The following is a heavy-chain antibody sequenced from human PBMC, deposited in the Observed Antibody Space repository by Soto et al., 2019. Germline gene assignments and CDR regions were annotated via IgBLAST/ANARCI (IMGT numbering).Heavy chain of an antibody. J-gene: IGHJ4*02. V-gene: IGHV3-30*18. D-gene: IGHD2-15*01. CDR2: ISYDGSNK. CDR1: VFTFSSYG. CDR3: AKGGVVVAANFDY. Sequence: RRLSCAASVFTFSSYGMHWVRQAPGRGLEWVAVISYDGSNKYYADSVKGRFTISRDNSKNTLYLQMNSLRAEDTAVYYCAKGGVVVAANFDYWGQGTLVTVSS.